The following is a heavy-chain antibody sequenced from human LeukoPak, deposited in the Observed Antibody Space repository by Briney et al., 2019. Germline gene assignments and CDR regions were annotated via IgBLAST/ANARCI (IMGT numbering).Heavy chain of an antibody. CDR3: ARRQGCSSTSCPPDY. Sequence: GESLKISCRGSGYSFNTYWIGWVRQMPGKGLEWMGIIYPGDSDTRYSPSFQGQVTMSADKSINTAYLQWSSLKALDTAMYYCARRQGCSSTSCPPDYWGQGTLVTVSS. V-gene: IGHV5-51*01. D-gene: IGHD2-2*01. CDR1: GYSFNTYW. J-gene: IGHJ4*02. CDR2: IYPGDSDT.